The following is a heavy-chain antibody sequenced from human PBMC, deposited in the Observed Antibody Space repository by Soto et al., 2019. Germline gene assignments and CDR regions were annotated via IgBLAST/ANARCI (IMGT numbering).Heavy chain of an antibody. Sequence: QVQLVESGGGVVQPGRSLRLSCAASGFTFSSYAMHWVRQAPGKGLEWVAVISYDGSNKYYVDSVKGRFTISRDNSKNTLYLQMNSLRAEDTAVYYCARSWELPFDYWGQGTLVTVSS. CDR2: ISYDGSNK. D-gene: IGHD1-26*01. V-gene: IGHV3-30-3*01. J-gene: IGHJ4*02. CDR3: ARSWELPFDY. CDR1: GFTFSSYA.